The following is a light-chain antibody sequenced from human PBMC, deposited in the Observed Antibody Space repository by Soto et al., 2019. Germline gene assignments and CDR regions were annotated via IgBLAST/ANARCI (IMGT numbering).Light chain of an antibody. Sequence: DIQMTQSPSSLSASVGDRVTITCRASQSISNYLNWYQQKPGKAPKLLIYAASTLQGGVPSRFSGRGSGADFTLTIRGLQPEDFATYYCQQSYSTPLTFGPGTKVDIK. J-gene: IGKJ3*01. CDR2: AAS. V-gene: IGKV1-39*01. CDR3: QQSYSTPLT. CDR1: QSISNY.